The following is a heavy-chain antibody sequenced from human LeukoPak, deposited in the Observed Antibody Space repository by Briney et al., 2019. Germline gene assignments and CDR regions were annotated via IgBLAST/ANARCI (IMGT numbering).Heavy chain of an antibody. Sequence: ASVKVSCKVSGYTLTELSMHWVRRAPGKGLEWMGGFDPEDGETIYAQKFQGRVTMTEDTSTDTAYMELSSLRSEDTAVYYCATGFYYYDSSGYYQFDYWGQGTLVTVSS. V-gene: IGHV1-24*01. CDR3: ATGFYYYDSSGYYQFDY. CDR1: GYTLTELS. D-gene: IGHD3-22*01. CDR2: FDPEDGET. J-gene: IGHJ4*02.